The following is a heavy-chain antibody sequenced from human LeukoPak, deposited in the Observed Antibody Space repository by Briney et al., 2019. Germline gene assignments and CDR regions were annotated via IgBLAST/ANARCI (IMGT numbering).Heavy chain of an antibody. CDR2: VSAYNGNT. Sequence: ASVKVSCKASGYTFTSYGISWARQAPGQGLEWMGWVSAYNGNTNYAQKFQGRVTMTTDTPTSTVYMELRSLRSDDTAVYYCGRHDGGSGWPWLGIDYWGQGTLVTVSS. D-gene: IGHD6-25*01. V-gene: IGHV1-18*01. J-gene: IGHJ4*02. CDR3: GRHDGGSGWPWLGIDY. CDR1: GYTFTSYG.